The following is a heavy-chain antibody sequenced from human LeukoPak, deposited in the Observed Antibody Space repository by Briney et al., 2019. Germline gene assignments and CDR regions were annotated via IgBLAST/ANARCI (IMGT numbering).Heavy chain of an antibody. J-gene: IGHJ5*02. CDR2: INHSGST. CDR3: AREPNCASTSCYEGWFDP. Sequence: PSETLSLTCTVSGGSISSYFWSWIRQPPGKGLEWIGEINHSGSTNYNPSLKSRVTISVDTSKYQFSLKLSSVTAADAAVYYCAREPNCASTSCYEGWFDPWGQGTLVTVSS. D-gene: IGHD2-2*01. CDR1: GGSISSYF. V-gene: IGHV4-34*01.